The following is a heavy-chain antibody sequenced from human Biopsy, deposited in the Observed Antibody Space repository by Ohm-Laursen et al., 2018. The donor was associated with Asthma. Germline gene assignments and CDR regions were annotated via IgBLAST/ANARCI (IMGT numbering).Heavy chain of an antibody. CDR3: VRGSSSWHHGPFHYYYGLDV. Sequence: TLSLTCSLSSGSGGYMRSGNYYWGWIRQPPGKGLEWIGSIYYSGTTYYNPSPESRVTVSANTSKNQFSLKLTSVTAADTAVYYCVRGSSSWHHGPFHYYYGLDVWGRGTLVTVSS. CDR1: SGSGGYMRSGNYY. J-gene: IGHJ6*02. V-gene: IGHV4-39*01. CDR2: IYYSGTT. D-gene: IGHD6-13*01.